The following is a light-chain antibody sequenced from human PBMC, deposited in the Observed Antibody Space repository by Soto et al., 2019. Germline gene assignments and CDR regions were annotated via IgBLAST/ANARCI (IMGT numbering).Light chain of an antibody. Sequence: QSALTQPASVSGSPGQSITISCTGTSSDVGTYNLVSWYRQNPGKAPQLMIYEGIKRPSGVSNRFSGSKSGNTASLTISGLQAEDEADDYCCSYAGSNIVVFGGGTKLTVL. CDR1: SSDVGTYNL. J-gene: IGLJ2*01. CDR2: EGI. V-gene: IGLV2-23*01. CDR3: CSYAGSNIVV.